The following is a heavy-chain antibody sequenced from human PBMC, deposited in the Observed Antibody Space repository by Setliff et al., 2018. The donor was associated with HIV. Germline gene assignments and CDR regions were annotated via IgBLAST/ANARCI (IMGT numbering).Heavy chain of an antibody. J-gene: IGHJ4*02. V-gene: IGHV4-38-2*02. Sequence: SETLSLTCTVSGYSMSGGYNWGWIRQSPEKGLEWIGNIYHVGTTYYNPSLKSRVTLSVDPSKSQFSLKLTSVTAADTALYYCVTTDYFYGRNNFEYWGQGARVTVSS. CDR2: IYHVGTT. CDR1: GYSMSGGYN. D-gene: IGHD3-10*01. CDR3: VTTDYFYGRNNFEY.